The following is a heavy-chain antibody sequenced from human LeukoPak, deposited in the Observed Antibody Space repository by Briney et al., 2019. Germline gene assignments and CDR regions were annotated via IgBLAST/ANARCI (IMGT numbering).Heavy chain of an antibody. CDR3: ARDSPRIAVVGAFGMDV. D-gene: IGHD6-19*01. J-gene: IGHJ6*02. V-gene: IGHV3-7*01. Sequence: GGSLRLSCAASGFTFSSHWMNWVRQAPGKGLEWVANIKQDGSEKYYVDSVKGRFTISRDNAKNSLYLQMNSLRAEDTAVYYCARDSPRIAVVGAFGMDVWGQGTTVTVSS. CDR2: IKQDGSEK. CDR1: GFTFSSHW.